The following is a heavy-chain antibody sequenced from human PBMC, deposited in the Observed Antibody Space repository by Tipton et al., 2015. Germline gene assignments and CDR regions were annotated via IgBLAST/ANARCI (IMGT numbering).Heavy chain of an antibody. V-gene: IGHV4-61*01. J-gene: IGHJ4*02. D-gene: IGHD3-16*01. Sequence: TLSLTCAVSAYSISSDYYWSWIRQSPGEGLEWIGYIYYSGSTNYNPSLRSRVAMSMDTSKNQFSLKLSSVIAADTAVYYCARGVGGIFEYWGQGALVTVSS. CDR3: ARGVGGIFEY. CDR1: AYSISSDYY. CDR2: IYYSGST.